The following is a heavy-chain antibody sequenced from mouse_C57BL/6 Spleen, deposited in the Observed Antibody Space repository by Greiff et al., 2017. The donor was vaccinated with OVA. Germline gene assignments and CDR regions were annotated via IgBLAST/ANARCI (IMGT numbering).Heavy chain of an antibody. V-gene: IGHV5-16*01. Sequence: EVMLVESEGGLVQPGSSMKLSCTASGFTFSDYYMAWVRQVPEKGLEWVANINYDGSSTYYLDSLKSRFIISRDNAKNILYLQMSSLKSEDTATYYCARVDYDGTFYYAMDYWGQGTSVTVSS. D-gene: IGHD2-4*01. CDR3: ARVDYDGTFYYAMDY. J-gene: IGHJ4*01. CDR1: GFTFSDYY. CDR2: INYDGSST.